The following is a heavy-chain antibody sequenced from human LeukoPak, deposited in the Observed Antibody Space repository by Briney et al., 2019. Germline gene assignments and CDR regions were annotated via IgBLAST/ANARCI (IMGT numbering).Heavy chain of an antibody. CDR3: ARGRRQWLVPRSDYYFYMDV. CDR1: GGSFSGHY. J-gene: IGHJ6*03. CDR2: NNDSGSP. V-gene: IGHV4-34*01. D-gene: IGHD6-19*01. Sequence: SETLSLTCGVYGGSFSGHYWSWIRQSPGKGLEWIGENNDSGSPNYNPSLKSRVTISVDTSRNQFSLKLSSVTAADTALYYCARGRRQWLVPRSDYYFYMDVWGTGTTVTVSS.